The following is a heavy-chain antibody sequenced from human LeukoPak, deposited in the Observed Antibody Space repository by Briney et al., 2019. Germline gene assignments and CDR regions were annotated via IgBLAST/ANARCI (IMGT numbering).Heavy chain of an antibody. J-gene: IGHJ3*02. V-gene: IGHV3-21*01. Sequence: GGSLRLSCAASGFTFSKYAMSWVRQAPGKGLEWVSSISSTSSYIYYADSVKGRFTISRDNAKNSLYLQMNSLRAEDTAVYYCARDGGIDIWGQGTMVTVSS. CDR3: ARDGGIDI. D-gene: IGHD3-16*01. CDR2: ISSTSSYI. CDR1: GFTFSKYA.